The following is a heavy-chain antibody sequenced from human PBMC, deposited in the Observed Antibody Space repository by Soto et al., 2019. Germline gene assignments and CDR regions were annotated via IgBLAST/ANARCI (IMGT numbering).Heavy chain of an antibody. D-gene: IGHD3-3*01. CDR3: ARALYYGGKSLDY. Sequence: SETLSLTCTVSGGSISSGDYYWSWIRQPPGKGLEWIGYIYYSGSTYYNPSLKSRVTISVDTSKNQFSLKLPSVTAADTAVYYCARALYYGGKSLDYWGQGTLVTVSS. V-gene: IGHV4-30-4*01. CDR2: IYYSGST. J-gene: IGHJ4*02. CDR1: GGSISSGDYY.